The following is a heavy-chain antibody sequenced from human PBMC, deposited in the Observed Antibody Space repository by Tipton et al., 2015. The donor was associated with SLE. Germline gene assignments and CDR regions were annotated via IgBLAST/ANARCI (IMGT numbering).Heavy chain of an antibody. CDR3: ARGDYDFWSGYPD. CDR1: GGSFSAYY. CDR2: IYHSGST. V-gene: IGHV4-34*01. J-gene: IGHJ4*02. Sequence: TLSLTCAVYGGSFSAYYWGWIRQPPGKGLEWIGSIYHSGSTYYNPSLKSRVTISVDTSKNQFSLKLSSVTAADTAVYYCARGDYDFWSGYPDWGQGTLVTVSS. D-gene: IGHD3-3*01.